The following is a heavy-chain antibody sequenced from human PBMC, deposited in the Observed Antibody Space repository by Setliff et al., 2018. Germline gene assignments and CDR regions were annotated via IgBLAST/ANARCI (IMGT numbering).Heavy chain of an antibody. D-gene: IGHD2-8*02. CDR3: TVYNTGSSKDHY. CDR2: INHSGGT. CDR1: GGSFSTYY. V-gene: IGHV4-34*01. J-gene: IGHJ4*02. Sequence: PSETLSLTCVVYGGSFSTYYWIGNRQPPGKGLEWIGEINHSGGTNYNPSLKSRVTISVDTSKNQFSLKLSSVTAADTALYYCTVYNTGSSKDHYWGQGTPVTVSS.